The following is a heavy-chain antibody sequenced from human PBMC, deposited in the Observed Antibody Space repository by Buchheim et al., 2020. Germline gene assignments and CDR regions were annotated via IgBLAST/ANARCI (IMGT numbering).Heavy chain of an antibody. CDR3: ARDLGGRVDTAINYYYYGMDV. CDR1: GYTFTGYY. J-gene: IGHJ6*02. V-gene: IGHV1-2*04. D-gene: IGHD5-18*01. CDR2: INPNSGGT. Sequence: QVQLVQSGAEVKKPGASVKVSCKASGYTFTGYYMHWVRQAPGQGLEWMGWINPNSGGTNYAQKFQGWVTMTRDTSISPAYMELSRLRSDDTAVYYCARDLGGRVDTAINYYYYGMDVWGQGTT.